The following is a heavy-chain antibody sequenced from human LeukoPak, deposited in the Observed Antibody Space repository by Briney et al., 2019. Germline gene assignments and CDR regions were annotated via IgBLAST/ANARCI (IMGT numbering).Heavy chain of an antibody. CDR1: GFTFSSYS. D-gene: IGHD6-13*01. J-gene: IGHJ5*02. V-gene: IGHV3-21*04. CDR3: AREFLPPGIAAAGTGWFDP. Sequence: GGSLRLSCAASGFTFSSYSMNWVRQAPGKGLEWVSSISSSSSYIYYADSVKGRFTISRDNSKNTLYLQMNSLRAEDTAVYYCAREFLPPGIAAAGTGWFDPWGQGTLVTVSS. CDR2: ISSSSSYI.